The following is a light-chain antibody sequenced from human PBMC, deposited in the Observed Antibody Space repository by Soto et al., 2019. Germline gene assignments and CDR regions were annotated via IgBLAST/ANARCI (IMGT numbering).Light chain of an antibody. CDR3: QQYGSSPLLYT. CDR1: QSVSSNY. V-gene: IGKV3-20*01. J-gene: IGKJ2*01. CDR2: GAS. Sequence: EIVLTQSPGTLSLSPGERATLSCRASQSVSSNYLTWYQQKPGQAPRLLIYGASSRATVIPDRFSGSGSGTDCTLTIRKLEPEDFAVYYCQQYGSSPLLYTFGQGTKLEIK.